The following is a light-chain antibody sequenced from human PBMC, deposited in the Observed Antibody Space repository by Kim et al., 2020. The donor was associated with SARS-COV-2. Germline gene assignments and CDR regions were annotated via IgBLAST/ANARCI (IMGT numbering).Light chain of an antibody. J-gene: IGLJ1*01. CDR3: AAWDDSVNGYV. CDR1: SSNIGTNT. CDR2: RNN. Sequence: ELTQPPSASGTPGQRVTISCSGSSSNIGTNTVNWYQQLPRTAPKLLIYRNNQRPSGVPDRFSGSKSGTSASLAISGLQSEDEADYYCAAWDDSVNGYVFGTGTKVTVL. V-gene: IGLV1-44*01.